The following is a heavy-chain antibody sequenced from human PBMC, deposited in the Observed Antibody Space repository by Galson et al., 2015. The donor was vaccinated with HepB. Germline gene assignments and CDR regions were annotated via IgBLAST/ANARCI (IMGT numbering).Heavy chain of an antibody. Sequence: QSGAEVKKPGESLKISCQGSGYTFSTHWIAWVRQLPGEGLEWMGIIHPGDSDTRYSPSFEGQVTISANTSISTVYLQWRSLKASDTAVYYCARHSRFDSWRGRGGHNYFDPWGQGTLVTVSS. V-gene: IGHV5-51*01. CDR1: GYTFSTHW. J-gene: IGHJ5*02. CDR3: ARHSRFDSWRGRGGHNYFDP. D-gene: IGHD3-3*01. CDR2: IHPGDSDT.